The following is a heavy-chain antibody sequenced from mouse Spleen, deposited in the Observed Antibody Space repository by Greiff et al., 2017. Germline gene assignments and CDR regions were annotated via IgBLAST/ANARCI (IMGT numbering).Heavy chain of an antibody. J-gene: IGHJ3*01. V-gene: IGHV5-9-3*01. CDR3: AIYYGNYEGVAY. Sequence: EVQVVESGGGLVKPGGSLKLSCAASGFTFSSYAMSWVRQTPEKRLEWVATISSGGSYTYYPDSVKGRFTISRDNAKNTLYLQMSSLRSEDTAMYYCAIYYGNYEGVAYWGQGTLVTVSA. CDR2: ISSGGSYT. D-gene: IGHD2-1*01. CDR1: GFTFSSYA.